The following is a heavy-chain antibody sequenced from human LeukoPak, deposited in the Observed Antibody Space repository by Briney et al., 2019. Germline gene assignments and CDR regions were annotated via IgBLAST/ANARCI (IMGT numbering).Heavy chain of an antibody. CDR3: ARETYYDFRSGYGDYYYYMDV. J-gene: IGHJ6*03. CDR1: GYTFTSYG. Sequence: ASVKVSCKASGYTFTSYGISWVRQAPGQGLEWMGWISAYNGNTNYAQKLQGRVTMTTDTSTSTAYMELRSLRSDDTAVYYCARETYYDFRSGYGDYYYYMDVWGKGTTVTVSS. D-gene: IGHD3-3*01. CDR2: ISAYNGNT. V-gene: IGHV1-18*01.